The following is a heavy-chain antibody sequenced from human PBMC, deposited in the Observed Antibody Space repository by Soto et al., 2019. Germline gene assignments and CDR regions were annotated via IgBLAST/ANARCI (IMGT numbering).Heavy chain of an antibody. CDR1: GYTFTDYF. D-gene: IGHD3-16*01. J-gene: IGHJ4*02. CDR3: ARDPIRGGVPYFFDF. CDR2: VNPDTGVA. Sequence: ASVKVSCKASGYTFTDYFVHWVRLAPGQGLEWMGWVNPDTGVATFPQKFQGRVTVTRDASINTDYMELTHLTSEDTGIYYCARDPIRGGVPYFFDFWGRGTQVTVSS. V-gene: IGHV1-2*02.